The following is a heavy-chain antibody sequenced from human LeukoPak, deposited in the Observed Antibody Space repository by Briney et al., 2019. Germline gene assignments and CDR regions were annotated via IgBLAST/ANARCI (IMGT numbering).Heavy chain of an antibody. J-gene: IGHJ4*02. CDR3: AKTGGPWD. D-gene: IGHD7-27*01. V-gene: IGHV3-53*01. CDR1: GFTFSSYW. Sequence: GGSLRLSCAASGFTFSSYWMTWVRQAPGKGLEWVSVIYSGGDTYYTDSVKGRFTISRDSTKNTLFLQMNSLRADDAAVYYCAKTGGPWDWGQGTLVTVSS. CDR2: IYSGGDT.